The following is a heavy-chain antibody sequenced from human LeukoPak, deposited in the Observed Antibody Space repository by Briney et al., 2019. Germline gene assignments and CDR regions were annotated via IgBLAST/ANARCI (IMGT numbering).Heavy chain of an antibody. Sequence: GESLKISCKGSGYSFTSYWIGWVRQMPGKGLELLGIIYPGDSDTRYSPSFQGQVTISAGKSISTAYLQWSSLKASDTAMYYCARHDRSGDTAMVIIALDYYYYGMDVWGQGTTVTVSS. CDR1: GYSFTSYW. V-gene: IGHV5-51*01. D-gene: IGHD5-18*01. CDR3: ARHDRSGDTAMVIIALDYYYYGMDV. J-gene: IGHJ6*02. CDR2: IYPGDSDT.